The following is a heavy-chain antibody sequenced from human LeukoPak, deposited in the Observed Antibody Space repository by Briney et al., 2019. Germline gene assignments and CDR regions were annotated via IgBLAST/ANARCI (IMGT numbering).Heavy chain of an antibody. D-gene: IGHD2-2*01. V-gene: IGHV3-21*03. CDR2: ISSSSSYI. CDR1: GFTFSSYS. CDR3: TTVYPSSTILYGMDV. J-gene: IGHJ6*02. Sequence: GGSLRLSCAASGFTFSSYSMNWVRQAPGKGLEWVSSISSSSSYIYYADSVKGRFTISRDNAKNSLYLQMNSLKTEDTAVYYCTTVYPSSTILYGMDVWGQGTTVTVSS.